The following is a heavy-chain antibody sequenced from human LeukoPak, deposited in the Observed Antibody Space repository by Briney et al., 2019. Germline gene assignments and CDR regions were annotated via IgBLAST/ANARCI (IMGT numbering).Heavy chain of an antibody. V-gene: IGHV3-33*01. CDR1: GFSFSSYG. CDR2: ISSDGSYK. Sequence: GGSLRLSCAASGFSFSSYGMQWVRQAPGKGLEWVAVISSDGSYKYYADSVKGRFTFSRDNSKTTLYLQMSSLGVEDTAVYYCARGYYYAMDVWGQGTTVTVSS. CDR3: ARGYYYAMDV. J-gene: IGHJ6*02.